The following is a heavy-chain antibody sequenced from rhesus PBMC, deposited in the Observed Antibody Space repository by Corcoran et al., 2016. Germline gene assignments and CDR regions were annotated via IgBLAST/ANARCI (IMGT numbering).Heavy chain of an antibody. CDR1: GGSISSNF. V-gene: IGHV4-173*01. J-gene: IGHJ4*01. Sequence: QLQLQESGPGLVKPSETLSLTCAVSGGSISSNFWSWIRQPPGTGLEWIGRISGIGGNHTYNPSLKRRGTISTDPAKNQFYLKRSSVTSADTAVYYCARDSGNYGVQVDYWGQGVLFTVSS. D-gene: IGHD1-44*01. CDR2: ISGIGGNH. CDR3: ARDSGNYGVQVDY.